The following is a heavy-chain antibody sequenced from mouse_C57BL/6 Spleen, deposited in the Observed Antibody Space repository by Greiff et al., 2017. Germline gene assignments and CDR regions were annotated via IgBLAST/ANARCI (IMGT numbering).Heavy chain of an antibody. CDR1: GYTFTSYW. D-gene: IGHD2-4*01. CDR2: IYPGSGST. Sequence: QVQLQQPGAELVKPGASVKMSCKASGYTFTSYWIPWVKQRPGQGLEWIGDIYPGSGSTNYNEKFKSKATLTVDTSSSTAYMQLSSLPSEDSAVYFCARYDSDRDSYFDVWGTGTTVTVSS. J-gene: IGHJ1*03. CDR3: ARYDSDRDSYFDV. V-gene: IGHV1-55*01.